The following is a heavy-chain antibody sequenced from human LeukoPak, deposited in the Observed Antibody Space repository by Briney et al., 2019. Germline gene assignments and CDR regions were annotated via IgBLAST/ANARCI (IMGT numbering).Heavy chain of an antibody. CDR3: TTGLGSNYYDVSGRLNEAFDI. Sequence: GGSLRLSCAASGFTFSNAWMNWVRQAPGKGLEWVAYIKSKDDNGTTDSATPVKGRFIISRDDSKKTLYLQMNSLKPEDTAVYYCTTGLGSNYYDVSGRLNEAFDIWGQGTMVTVSS. J-gene: IGHJ3*02. CDR1: GFTFSNAW. V-gene: IGHV3-15*01. CDR2: IKSKDDNGTT. D-gene: IGHD3-22*01.